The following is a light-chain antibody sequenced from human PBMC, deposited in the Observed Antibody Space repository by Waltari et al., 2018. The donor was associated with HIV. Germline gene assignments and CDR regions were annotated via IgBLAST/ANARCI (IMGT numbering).Light chain of an antibody. CDR3: HYYATPFHP. Sequence: DIQMTQSPSIVSASVGDRVTITCRASHDINMWLAWYQQKPGKAPKVLMSKASILVSCFPSMFRVRCSVTAFTLPLTGLQPDDFAPYYCHYYATPFHPFGPGPKV. CDR2: KAS. J-gene: IGKJ1*01. V-gene: IGKV1-5*03. CDR1: HDINMW.